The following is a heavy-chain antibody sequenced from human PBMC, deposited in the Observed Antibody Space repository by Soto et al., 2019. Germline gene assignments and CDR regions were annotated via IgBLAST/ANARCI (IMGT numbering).Heavy chain of an antibody. CDR1: GGSISSYY. V-gene: IGHV4-59*01. CDR3: ARLGPAAQDYYYYGMDV. CDR2: IYYSGST. Sequence: SETLSLTCTVSGGSISSYYWSWIRQPPGKGLEWIGYIYYSGSTNYNPSLKSRVTISVDTPKNQFSLKLSSVTAADTAVYYCARLGPAAQDYYYYGMDVWGQGTTVTVSS. D-gene: IGHD2-2*01. J-gene: IGHJ6*02.